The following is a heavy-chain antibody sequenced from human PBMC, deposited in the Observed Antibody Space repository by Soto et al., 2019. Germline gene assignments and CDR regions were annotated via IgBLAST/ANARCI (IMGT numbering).Heavy chain of an antibody. CDR3: ARGGYEFWSGDYYYYGMDV. V-gene: IGHV1-69*01. D-gene: IGHD3-3*01. CDR1: GGTFSSYA. Sequence: QVQLVQSGAEVKKPGSSVKVSCKASGGTFSSYAISWVRQAPGQGLEWMGGIIPIFGTANYAQKFQGRVTITADESTSTAYMELSSLRSEDTAVYYGARGGYEFWSGDYYYYGMDVWGQGTTVTVSS. CDR2: IIPIFGTA. J-gene: IGHJ6*02.